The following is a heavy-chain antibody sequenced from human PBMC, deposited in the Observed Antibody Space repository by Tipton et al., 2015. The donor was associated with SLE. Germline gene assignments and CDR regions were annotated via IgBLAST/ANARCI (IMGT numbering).Heavy chain of an antibody. CDR2: LYHTGST. CDR1: GGSISGSNYY. D-gene: IGHD3/OR15-3a*01. CDR3: TRDVEFSTVSIFGLVP. V-gene: IGHV4-39*07. J-gene: IGHJ4*02. Sequence: TLSLTCTVSGGSISGSNYYWAWIRQSPEKGLEWLGNLYHTGSTHYNPSLRNRVTISIDTSKNQFFLNLTTLTDVDTAIYYCTRDVEFSTVSIFGLVPWGQGLQVTVSS.